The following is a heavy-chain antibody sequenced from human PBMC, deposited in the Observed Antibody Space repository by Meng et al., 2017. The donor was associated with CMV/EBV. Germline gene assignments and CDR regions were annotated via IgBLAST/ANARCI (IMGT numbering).Heavy chain of an antibody. Sequence: TFSSYAISWVRQAPGQGLEWMGGIIPIFGTANYAQKFQGRVTITADESTSTAYMELSSLRSEDTAVYYCARDRYYYDSSGYYGGFDYWGQGTLVTVSS. CDR1: TFSSYA. V-gene: IGHV1-69*01. CDR3: ARDRYYYDSSGYYGGFDY. CDR2: IIPIFGTA. D-gene: IGHD3-22*01. J-gene: IGHJ4*02.